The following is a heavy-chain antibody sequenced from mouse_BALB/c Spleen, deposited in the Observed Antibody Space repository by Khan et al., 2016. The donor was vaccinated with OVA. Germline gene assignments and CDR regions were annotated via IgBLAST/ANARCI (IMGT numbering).Heavy chain of an antibody. CDR2: INPHIGET. CDR1: GYSFTGYF. Sequence: VQLKQSGPELVKPGASVKISCKASGYSFTGYFMNWVMQSHGKSLEWIGRINPHIGETFYNQKFKGKATLTVDESSSTAHMELRSLASEDSAVYYCTRVYRSDFDYWGQGTTLTVSS. V-gene: IGHV1-20*02. CDR3: TRVYRSDFDY. J-gene: IGHJ2*01. D-gene: IGHD1-1*01.